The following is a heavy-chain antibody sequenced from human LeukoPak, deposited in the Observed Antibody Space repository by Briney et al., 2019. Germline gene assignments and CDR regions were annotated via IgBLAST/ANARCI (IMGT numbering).Heavy chain of an antibody. CDR2: IYPGDSDT. J-gene: IGHJ6*02. D-gene: IGHD5-18*01. V-gene: IGHV5-51*01. Sequence: GESLKISCKGSGYSFTSYWIGWVRQMPGKGLEWMGIIYPGDSDTRYSPSFQGQVTISADKSISTAYLQWSSLKASDTAMYYCARQGRSYGPNRYYYYGMDVWGQGTTVTVSS. CDR3: ARQGRSYGPNRYYYYGMDV. CDR1: GYSFTSYW.